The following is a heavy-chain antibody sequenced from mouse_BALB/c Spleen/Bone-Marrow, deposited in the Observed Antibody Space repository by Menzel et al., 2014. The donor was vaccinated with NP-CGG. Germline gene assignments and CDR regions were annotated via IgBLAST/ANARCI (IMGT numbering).Heavy chain of an antibody. J-gene: IGHJ4*01. Sequence: EVQLVESGGGLVQPGGSLKLSRAASGFTFSNYGMSWVRQTPDKRLELVATINSNGGSTYYPDSVKGRFTISRDNAKNTLYLQMSSLKSEHTAMYYCARENYRYFYAMDYWGQGTSVTVSS. V-gene: IGHV5-6-3*01. CDR2: INSNGGST. D-gene: IGHD2-14*01. CDR3: ARENYRYFYAMDY. CDR1: GFTFSNYG.